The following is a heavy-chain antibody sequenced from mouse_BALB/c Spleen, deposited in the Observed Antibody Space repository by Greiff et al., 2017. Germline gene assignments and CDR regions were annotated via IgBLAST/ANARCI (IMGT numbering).Heavy chain of an antibody. D-gene: IGHD4-1*01. Sequence: EVQLVESGGDLVKPGGSLKLSCAASGFTFSSYGMSWVRQTPDKRLEWVATISSGGSYTYYPDSVKGRFTISRDNAKNTLYLQMSSLKSEDTAMYYCARQANWDVGYYFDYWGQGTTLTVSS. CDR2: ISSGGSYT. V-gene: IGHV5-6*01. CDR3: ARQANWDVGYYFDY. CDR1: GFTFSSYG. J-gene: IGHJ2*01.